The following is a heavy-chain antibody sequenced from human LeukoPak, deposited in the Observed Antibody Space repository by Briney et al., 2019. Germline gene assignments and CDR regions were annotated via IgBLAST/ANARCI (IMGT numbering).Heavy chain of an antibody. D-gene: IGHD6-13*01. J-gene: IGHJ5*02. CDR2: INPHSGGT. CDR3: ARGGGDSSSWYDWFDP. V-gene: IGHV1-2*02. CDR1: GYSFTDYY. Sequence: ASVKVSCKASGYSFTDYYMHWVRQAPGQGLEWMGWINPHSGGTHYAQKFQGRVTMTRDTSISTAYTELSSLRSDDTAVYYCARGGGDSSSWYDWFDPWGQGTLVTVSS.